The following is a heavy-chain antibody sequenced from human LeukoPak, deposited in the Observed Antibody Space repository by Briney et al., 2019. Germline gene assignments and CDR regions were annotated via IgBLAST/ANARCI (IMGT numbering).Heavy chain of an antibody. CDR3: ATGYPGGY. CDR2: ISRNSGSI. Sequence: GGSLRLSCAASGFSFDDYAMHWVRQAPGKGLEWVSGISRNSGSIGYSDSVKGRFTISGDNAKNSLYLQMNSLRAEDTALYYCATGYPGGYWGQGTLVTVSS. D-gene: IGHD3-9*01. V-gene: IGHV3-9*01. CDR1: GFSFDDYA. J-gene: IGHJ4*02.